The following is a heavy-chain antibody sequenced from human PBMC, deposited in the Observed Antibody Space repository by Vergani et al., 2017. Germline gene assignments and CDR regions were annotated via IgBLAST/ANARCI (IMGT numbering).Heavy chain of an antibody. J-gene: IGHJ6*03. CDR3: ARDGGCQLPKCGGVYYYYYYYMDV. CDR2: VSGSSATP. V-gene: IGHV3-23*01. CDR1: GFSFPGYA. D-gene: IGHD2-2*01. Sequence: EVQLLESGGGLVQPGGSLRLSCEASGFSFPGYAMSWVRQAPGKGLEWVSSVSGSSATPYYADSVKGRFTISRDNSKNTLYLQMNSLRAEDTAVYYCARDGGCQLPKCGGVYYYYYYYMDVWGKGTTVTVSS.